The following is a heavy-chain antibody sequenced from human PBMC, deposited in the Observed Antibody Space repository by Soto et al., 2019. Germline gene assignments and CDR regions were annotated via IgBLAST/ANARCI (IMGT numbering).Heavy chain of an antibody. D-gene: IGHD2-21*02. CDR2: IYYSGST. CDR1: GGSISSYY. Sequence: PWETLSLTCTVSGGSISSYYWSWIRQPPGKGLEWIGYIYYSGSTNYNPSLKSRVTISVDTSKNQFSLKLSSVTAADTAVYYCARWGDTAGLSLPGFDIWGHGTMVTVSS. V-gene: IGHV4-59*12. J-gene: IGHJ3*02. CDR3: ARWGDTAGLSLPGFDI.